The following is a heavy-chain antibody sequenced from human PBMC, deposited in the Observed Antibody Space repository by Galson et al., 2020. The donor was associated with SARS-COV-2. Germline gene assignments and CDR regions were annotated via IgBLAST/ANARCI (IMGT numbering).Heavy chain of an antibody. CDR3: ARVQVGYSGYNLMYYRGMDV. CDR1: GGAFHRYV. J-gene: IGHJ6*02. CDR2: LIPTFDSI. Sequence: SVKLSCKASGGAFHRYVINCVRQAPGQGLEWIGALIPTFDSINYAQNFQGRLTIHAEESTSTAYLELSSLRSEDTAVYYCARVQVGYSGYNLMYYRGMDVWGQGTTVTVS. V-gene: IGHV1-69*13. D-gene: IGHD5-12*01.